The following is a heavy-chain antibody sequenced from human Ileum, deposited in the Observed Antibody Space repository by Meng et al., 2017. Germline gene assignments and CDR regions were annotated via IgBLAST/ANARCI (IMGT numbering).Heavy chain of an antibody. CDR1: GGSTSSGEYC. D-gene: IGHD3-3*02. J-gene: IGHJ4*03. V-gene: IGHV4-39*01. CDR2: VYFTGYT. CDR3: ARHGHFTPDKYYFDS. Sequence: QVQLQESGPGLLKPSETLSLSCTVSGGSTSSGEYCWGWIREPPGKGLEWIGSVYFTGYTYYSPSLMSRVTISVETSKNQFSLRLTSVTAADTGLYLCARHGHFTPDKYYFDSWGQGALVTVSS.